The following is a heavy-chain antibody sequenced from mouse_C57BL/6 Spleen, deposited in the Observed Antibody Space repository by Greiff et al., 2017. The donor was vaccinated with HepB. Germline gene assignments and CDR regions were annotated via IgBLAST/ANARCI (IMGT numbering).Heavy chain of an antibody. Sequence: EVKLVASGGGLVKPGGSLKLSCAASGFTFSIYSLSWVHLTPEKWLEWVATISDDCSYTYYPDNIKGRFTISRNNAKNNLYLQMSHLKSEDTAMYYCARGGNFDVWGTGTTVTVSS. CDR3: ARGGNFDV. CDR2: ISDDCSYT. J-gene: IGHJ1*03. CDR1: GFTFSIYS. V-gene: IGHV5-4*03.